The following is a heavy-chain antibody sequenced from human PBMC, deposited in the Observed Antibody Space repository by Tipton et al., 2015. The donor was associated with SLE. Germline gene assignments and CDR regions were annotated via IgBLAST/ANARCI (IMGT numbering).Heavy chain of an antibody. CDR1: GFTFETHW. Sequence: SLRLSCAASGFTFETHWMNWVRQAPGKGLEWAANIKHDGSVQYYVDSVKGRFTISRDNAKKSLYLQMSSLRREDTAVYYCVRGGHFGAPFGLPYHYYGLNVWGQGTTVNVSS. CDR2: IKHDGSVQ. D-gene: IGHD3-3*01. J-gene: IGHJ6*02. V-gene: IGHV3-7*01. CDR3: VRGGHFGAPFGLPYHYYGLNV.